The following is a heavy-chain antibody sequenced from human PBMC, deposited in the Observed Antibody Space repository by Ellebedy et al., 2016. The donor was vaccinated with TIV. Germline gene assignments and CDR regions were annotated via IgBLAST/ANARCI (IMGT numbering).Heavy chain of an antibody. CDR3: ARHLTTPGTRGFDS. J-gene: IGHJ4*02. CDR2: MYHSGST. Sequence: MPSETLSLTCSVSGSSISSGYYWGWIRQPPGRGLEWIGSMYHSGSTYFSPSLKSRVTMSVDTSKNQFSLRLNSVTAADTAVYYCARHLTTPGTRGFDSWGQGTLVTVSS. D-gene: IGHD1-1*01. CDR1: GSSISSGYY. V-gene: IGHV4-38-2*01.